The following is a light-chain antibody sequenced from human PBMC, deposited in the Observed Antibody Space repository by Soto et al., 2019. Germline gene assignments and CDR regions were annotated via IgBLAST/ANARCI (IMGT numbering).Light chain of an antibody. CDR3: QQYGSSPTWT. Sequence: ESVLTQSPGTLSLSPGQRATLSCMASQSVNSNYLAWYQQKPGQAPRLLIYGASTRATGIPDRFSGSGSGTDFTLTISRLEPEDSAVYYCQQYGSSPTWTFGQGTKVDIK. V-gene: IGKV3-20*01. CDR1: QSVNSNY. J-gene: IGKJ1*01. CDR2: GAS.